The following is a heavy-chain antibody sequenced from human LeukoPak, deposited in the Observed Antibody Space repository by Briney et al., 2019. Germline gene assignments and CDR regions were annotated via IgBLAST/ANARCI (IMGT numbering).Heavy chain of an antibody. Sequence: GGSLRLSCAASGFTFSSYAMSWVRQAPGKGLEWVSAISGSGGSTYYADSVKGRFTISRDNSKNTLYLQMNSLRAEDTAVYYCAKMVYSNPLNYYYMDVWGKGTTVTVSS. J-gene: IGHJ6*03. CDR3: AKMVYSNPLNYYYMDV. CDR2: ISGSGGST. CDR1: GFTFSSYA. V-gene: IGHV3-23*01. D-gene: IGHD4-11*01.